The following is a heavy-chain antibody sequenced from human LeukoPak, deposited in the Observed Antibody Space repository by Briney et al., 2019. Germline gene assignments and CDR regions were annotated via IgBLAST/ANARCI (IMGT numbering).Heavy chain of an antibody. D-gene: IGHD2-21*02. J-gene: IGHJ4*02. Sequence: GGSLRLSCAASGFTFSSYSMNWVRQAPGKGLEWVSSISSSSSYIYYADSMKGRFTISRDNAKNSLYLQMNSLRVEDTAVYYCARESLVTVIPDYWGQGTLVTVSS. CDR2: ISSSSSYI. CDR1: GFTFSSYS. V-gene: IGHV3-21*01. CDR3: ARESLVTVIPDY.